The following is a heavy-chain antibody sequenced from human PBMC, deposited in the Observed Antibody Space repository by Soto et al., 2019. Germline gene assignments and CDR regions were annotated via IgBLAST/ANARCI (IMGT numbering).Heavy chain of an antibody. CDR1: GFTFSSYA. Sequence: GGSLRLSCAASGFTFSSYAMSWVRQAPGKGLEWVSAISGSGGSTYYADSVKGRFTISRDNSKNTLYLQMNSLRAEDTAVYYCAKGPFTYYYDSSGYYMDYWGQGTLVTVSS. D-gene: IGHD3-22*01. V-gene: IGHV3-23*01. CDR3: AKGPFTYYYDSSGYYMDY. J-gene: IGHJ4*02. CDR2: ISGSGGST.